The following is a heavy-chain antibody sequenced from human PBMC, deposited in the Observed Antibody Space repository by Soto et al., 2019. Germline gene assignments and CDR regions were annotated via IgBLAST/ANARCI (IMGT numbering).Heavy chain of an antibody. D-gene: IGHD3-10*01. Sequence: SETLSLTCTVSGGSISSSSYYWGWIRQPPGKGLEWIGSIYYSGSTYYNPSLKSRVTISVDTSKNQFSLKLSSVTAADTAVYYCARRITMVRGVIITSIDGVDVWGKGTTVTVSS. CDR3: ARRITMVRGVIITSIDGVDV. J-gene: IGHJ6*04. CDR2: IYYSGST. CDR1: GGSISSSSYY. V-gene: IGHV4-39*01.